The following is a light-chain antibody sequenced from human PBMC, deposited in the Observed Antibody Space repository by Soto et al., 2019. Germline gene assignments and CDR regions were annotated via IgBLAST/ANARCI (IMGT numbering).Light chain of an antibody. V-gene: IGLV1-40*01. CDR1: NSNVGGGYD. J-gene: IGLJ1*01. Sequence: QSVLTQPPSVSGAPGQTVTISCTGSNSNVGGGYDVHWYQQRPGTAPKLLIFGNINRPSGVPDRFSGSKSGTSASLAITGLQAEDEGDYYCQSYDSTLSARYVFGTGTKVTVL. CDR2: GNI. CDR3: QSYDSTLSARYV.